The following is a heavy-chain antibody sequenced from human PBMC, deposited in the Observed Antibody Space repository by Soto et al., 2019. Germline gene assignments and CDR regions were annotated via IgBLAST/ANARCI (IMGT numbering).Heavy chain of an antibody. Sequence: GGSLRLSCAGSGFTFSSYAMSWVRQAPGKGLEWVSAISGSGGSTYYADSVKGRFTISRDNSKNTLYLQMNSLRAEDTAVYYCAKNVKWFGELFSWFDPWGQGTLVTVSS. V-gene: IGHV3-23*01. D-gene: IGHD3-10*01. J-gene: IGHJ5*02. CDR2: ISGSGGST. CDR1: GFTFSSYA. CDR3: AKNVKWFGELFSWFDP.